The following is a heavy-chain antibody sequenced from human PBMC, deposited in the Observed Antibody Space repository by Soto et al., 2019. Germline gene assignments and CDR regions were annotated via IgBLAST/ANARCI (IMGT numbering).Heavy chain of an antibody. V-gene: IGHV4-59*01. Sequence: QVQLQESGPGLVKPSETLSLTCTVSGGSISSYYWSWIRQPPGKGLEWIGYIYYSGSTNYNPSLKSRVTISVDTSKNQFSLKLSSVTAADTAVYYWARDTSGSYYYGMDVWGQGTTVTVSS. CDR1: GGSISSYY. J-gene: IGHJ6*02. D-gene: IGHD1-26*01. CDR3: ARDTSGSYYYGMDV. CDR2: IYYSGST.